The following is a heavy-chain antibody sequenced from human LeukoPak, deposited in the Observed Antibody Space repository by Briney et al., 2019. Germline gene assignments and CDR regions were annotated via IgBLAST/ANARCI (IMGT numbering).Heavy chain of an antibody. V-gene: IGHV3-30*18. Sequence: QPGRSLRLSCAASGFTFSSYGMHWVRQAPGKGLEWVAVISYDGSNKYYADSVKGRFTISRDNSKNTLYLQMNSLRAEDTAVYYCAKPTISQWQQLAFDYWGQGTLVTVSS. CDR1: GFTFSSYG. CDR2: ISYDGSNK. CDR3: AKPTISQWQQLAFDY. D-gene: IGHD6-13*01. J-gene: IGHJ4*02.